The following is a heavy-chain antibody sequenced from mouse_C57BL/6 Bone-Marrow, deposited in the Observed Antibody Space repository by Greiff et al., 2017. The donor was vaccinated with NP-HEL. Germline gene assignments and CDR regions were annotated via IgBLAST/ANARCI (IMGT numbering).Heavy chain of an antibody. J-gene: IGHJ2*01. CDR2: ISSGGSYT. V-gene: IGHV5-6*02. Sequence: EVNLVESGGDLVKPGGSLKLSCAASGFTFSSYGMSWVRQTPDKRLEWVATISSGGSYTYYPDSVKGRFTISRDNAKNTLYLQMSSLKSEDTAMYYCARRGGVPDYWGQGTTLTVSS. CDR3: ARRGGVPDY. CDR1: GFTFSSYG.